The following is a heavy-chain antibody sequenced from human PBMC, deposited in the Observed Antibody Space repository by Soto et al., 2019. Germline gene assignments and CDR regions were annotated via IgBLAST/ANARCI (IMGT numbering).Heavy chain of an antibody. CDR3: ARVAY. CDR1: GITFSRVS. V-gene: IGHV3-21*01. CDR2: ISSASSET. J-gene: IGHJ4*02. Sequence: PGGSLTLSSEAPGITFSRVSMNWVRQVPGKGLEWVASISSASSETWYADSVKGRFIITRDNAQNSLFLQMNTLRPEDSAIYYCARVAYRGPGTQVTVSS.